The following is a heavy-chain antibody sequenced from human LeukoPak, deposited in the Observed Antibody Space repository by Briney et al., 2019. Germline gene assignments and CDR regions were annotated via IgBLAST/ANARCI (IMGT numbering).Heavy chain of an antibody. D-gene: IGHD6-6*01. CDR1: GFSFSSYG. J-gene: IGHJ6*02. Sequence: GGSLRLSCAASGFSFSSYGMHWVRQPPGKGVEWVALISYDGSNKYYADSVKGRFTISRDNSKNTLYLQMNSLRAEDTAVYYCARASNYGMDVWGQGTTVTVSS. V-gene: IGHV3-30*03. CDR3: ARASNYGMDV. CDR2: ISYDGSNK.